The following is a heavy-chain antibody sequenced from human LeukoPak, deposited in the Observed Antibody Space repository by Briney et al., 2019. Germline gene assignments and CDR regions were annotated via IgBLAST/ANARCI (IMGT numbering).Heavy chain of an antibody. Sequence: ASVKVSCKASGYTFTGYYMHWVRQAPGQGLEWMGWISGDNGDTNYAQKLQGRVTMTTDTSTSTAYMELRSLRSDDTAVYYCARTRGEIDAFDIWGQGTMVTVSS. D-gene: IGHD3-10*01. CDR3: ARTRGEIDAFDI. V-gene: IGHV1-18*04. CDR2: ISGDNGDT. CDR1: GYTFTGYY. J-gene: IGHJ3*02.